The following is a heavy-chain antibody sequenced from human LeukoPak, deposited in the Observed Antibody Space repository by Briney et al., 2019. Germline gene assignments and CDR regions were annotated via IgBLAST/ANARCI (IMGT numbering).Heavy chain of an antibody. CDR2: IYYSGST. CDR1: GGSISSYY. J-gene: IGHJ4*02. CDR3: AREGAYYFDY. Sequence: SSETLSLTCTVSGGSISSYYWSWIRQPPGKGLEWIGYIYYSGSTNYSPSLKSRVTISVDTSKNQFSLKLSSVTAADTAVYYCAREGAYYFDYWGQGTLVTVSS. V-gene: IGHV4-59*01.